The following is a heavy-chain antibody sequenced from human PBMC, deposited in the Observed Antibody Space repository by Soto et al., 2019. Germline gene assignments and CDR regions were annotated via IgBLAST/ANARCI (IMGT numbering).Heavy chain of an antibody. CDR1: GFGVTESETY. J-gene: IGHJ5*02. CDR3: AREVVVGATAKFDR. Sequence: EVQMVESGGGLIQPGGSLKLSCAVSGFGVTESETYVSWIRQAPGKGLEWVAAFYRGGRRNYAGSVKGRFVISRDKSENSVFLQLNLVRVEDTAVYYCAREVVVGATAKFDRWGQGTMVIVSP. CDR2: FYRGGRR. V-gene: IGHV3-53*03. D-gene: IGHD2-21*01.